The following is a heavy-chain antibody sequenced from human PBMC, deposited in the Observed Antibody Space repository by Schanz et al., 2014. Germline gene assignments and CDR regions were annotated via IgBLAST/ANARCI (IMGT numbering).Heavy chain of an antibody. CDR1: GFTFGDYA. J-gene: IGHJ4*02. Sequence: EVQLLESGGGLVQPGGSLRLSCAASGFTFGDYAMTWVRQAPGKGLEWVSAINTGVNTYYADSVKGRFTISRDNSKNTLYLQMNSLRAEDTAVYYCAKDAENTAMITDYFDYWGQGTLVTVSS. CDR3: AKDAENTAMITDYFDY. V-gene: IGHV3-23*01. D-gene: IGHD5-18*01. CDR2: INTGVNT.